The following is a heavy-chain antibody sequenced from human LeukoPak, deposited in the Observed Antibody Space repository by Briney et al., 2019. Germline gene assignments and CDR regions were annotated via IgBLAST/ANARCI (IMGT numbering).Heavy chain of an antibody. J-gene: IGHJ4*02. CDR1: GFTFGSYS. CDR3: ASTPWGSYSGSYGEDY. D-gene: IGHD1-26*01. Sequence: GGSLRLSCAASGFTFGSYSMNWVRQAPGKGLEWVSSISSSSSYIYYADSVKGRFTISRDNAKNSLYLQMNSLRAEDTAVYYCASTPWGSYSGSYGEDYWGQGTLVTVSS. CDR2: ISSSSSYI. V-gene: IGHV3-21*01.